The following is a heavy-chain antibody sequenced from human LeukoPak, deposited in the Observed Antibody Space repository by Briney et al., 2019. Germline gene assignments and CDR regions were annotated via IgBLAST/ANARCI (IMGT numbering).Heavy chain of an antibody. J-gene: IGHJ5*02. CDR1: GDSVSSNSAA. CDR2: TYYRSKWYN. Sequence: SQTLSLTCAISGDSVSSNSAAWNWIRQSPSRGLEWLGRTYYRSKWYNDYAVSVKSRITINPDTSKNQFSLQLNSVTPGDTAVYYCARDGDGQWLVYNWFDPWGQGTLVTVSS. V-gene: IGHV6-1*01. CDR3: ARDGDGQWLVYNWFDP. D-gene: IGHD6-19*01.